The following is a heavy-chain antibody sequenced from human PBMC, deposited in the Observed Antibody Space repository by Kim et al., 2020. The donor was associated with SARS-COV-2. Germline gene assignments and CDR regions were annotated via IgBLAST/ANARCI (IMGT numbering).Heavy chain of an antibody. CDR2: ST. CDR3: ARAVAGYFDY. J-gene: IGHJ4*02. Sequence: STNYNHALKSHVTITVDTAKNQFSLKLSSVTAADTAVYYCARAVAGYFDYWGQGTLVTVSS. V-gene: IGHV4-59*01. D-gene: IGHD6-19*01.